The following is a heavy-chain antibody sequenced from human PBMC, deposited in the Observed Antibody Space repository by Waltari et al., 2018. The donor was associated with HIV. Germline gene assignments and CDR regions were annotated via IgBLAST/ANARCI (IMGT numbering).Heavy chain of an antibody. V-gene: IGHV3-23*01. CDR2: ISGSGGTT. CDR3: AKIGYESGSYFYRDAFDM. J-gene: IGHJ3*02. CDR1: GFTFSGSA. D-gene: IGHD3-22*01. Sequence: EVQLLESGGGLVQPAGSLRLSCAASGFTFSGSAMSWVRRAPGKGLEWVLRISGSGGTTDYADFVKGRFTISRDNSKNTLYLQINSLRAEDTAIYYCAKIGYESGSYFYRDAFDMWGQGTMVTVSS.